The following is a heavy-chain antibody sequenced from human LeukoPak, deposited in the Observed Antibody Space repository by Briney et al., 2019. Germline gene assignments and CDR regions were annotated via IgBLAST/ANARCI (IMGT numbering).Heavy chain of an antibody. CDR3: ARDKGGARPLTGYYVDY. V-gene: IGHV3-48*04. Sequence: GGSLRLSCAASGFTFSSYAMNWVRQAPGKGLEWVSAISGSGGSTIYYADSVKGRFTICRDNAKNSLYLQMNSRRAEDTGVYYCARDKGGARPLTGYYVDYWGQGTLVTVSS. CDR2: ISGSGGSTI. CDR1: GFTFSSYA. D-gene: IGHD3-9*01. J-gene: IGHJ4*02.